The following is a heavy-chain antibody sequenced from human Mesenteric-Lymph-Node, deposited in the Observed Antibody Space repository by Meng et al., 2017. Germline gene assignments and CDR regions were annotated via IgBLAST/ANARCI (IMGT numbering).Heavy chain of an antibody. CDR1: GFTFSSYE. Sequence: GESLKISCAASGFTFSSYEMNWVRQAPGKGLEWVSYISSSGSTIYYADSVKGRFTISRDNAKNSLYLQMNSLRAEDTAVYYCARDPAYDYVWGSYPSHFDYWGQGTLVTVSS. CDR2: ISSSGSTI. J-gene: IGHJ4*02. D-gene: IGHD3-16*02. CDR3: ARDPAYDYVWGSYPSHFDY. V-gene: IGHV3-48*03.